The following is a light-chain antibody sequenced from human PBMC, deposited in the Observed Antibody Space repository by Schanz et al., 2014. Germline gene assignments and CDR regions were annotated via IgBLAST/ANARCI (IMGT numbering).Light chain of an antibody. J-gene: IGKJ2*01. CDR2: EAS. Sequence: DIQMTQSPSTLSASVGDRITITCRASQSISGRLAWYQQKPGEAPNLLISEASTLEFGVPPRFSGSGSGTEFTLTISSLQPGDFATYFCLHYNDFASTFGQGTKLEIK. CDR1: QSISGR. CDR3: LHYNDFAST. V-gene: IGKV1-5*03.